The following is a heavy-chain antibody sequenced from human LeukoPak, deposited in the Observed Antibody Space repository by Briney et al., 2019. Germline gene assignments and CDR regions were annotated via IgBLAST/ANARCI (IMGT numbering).Heavy chain of an antibody. CDR3: AKDTAIGVGAPDY. J-gene: IGHJ4*02. CDR1: GFTFDDYA. CDR2: ISWNSGSI. D-gene: IGHD1-26*01. Sequence: PGGSLRLSCAASGFTFDDYAMHWVRQAPGKGLEWVSGISWNSGSIGYADSVKGRFTISRDNAKNSLYLQMNSLRAEDTALYYCAKDTAIGVGAPDYWGQGTLVTVSS. V-gene: IGHV3-9*01.